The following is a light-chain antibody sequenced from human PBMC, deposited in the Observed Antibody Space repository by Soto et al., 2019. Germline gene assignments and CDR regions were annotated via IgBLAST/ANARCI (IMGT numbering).Light chain of an antibody. CDR2: DVS. CDR1: SSDVGGYNY. CDR3: SSYTSSGTLVV. V-gene: IGLV2-14*01. J-gene: IGLJ2*01. Sequence: QSVLTQPASVSGSPGQSITISCTGTSSDVGGYNYVSWYQQHPGKAPKLMIYDVSNRPSGVSNRFSCSKSGNTASLTISGLKAEDEADYYCSSYTSSGTLVVFGGGTKVTVL.